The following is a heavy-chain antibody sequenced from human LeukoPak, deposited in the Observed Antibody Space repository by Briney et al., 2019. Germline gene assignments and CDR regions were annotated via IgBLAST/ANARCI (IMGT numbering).Heavy chain of an antibody. V-gene: IGHV3-9*01. CDR2: TNSDGSTT. Sequence: PGGSLRLSCGAFGFSFDDFAIHWVRQVPGKGLEWVSHTNSDGSTTDYADSVRGRFTISRDNAKNSLYLQMNSLRAEDTAVYYCASLGQIVATAVDYWGQGTLVTVSS. D-gene: IGHD5-12*01. CDR1: GFSFDDFA. J-gene: IGHJ4*02. CDR3: ASLGQIVATAVDY.